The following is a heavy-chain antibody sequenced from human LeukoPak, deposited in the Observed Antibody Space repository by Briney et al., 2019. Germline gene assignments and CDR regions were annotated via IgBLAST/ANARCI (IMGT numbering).Heavy chain of an antibody. Sequence: PKASVKVSCKASGYTFTGYYMHWVRQAPGKGLEWMGWINPNSGGTKYAQKFQGRVTMTRDTSISTAYMELSRLRSDDTAVYYCARDEKYGDYVVYWGQGTLVTVSS. CDR1: GYTFTGYY. CDR2: INPNSGGT. J-gene: IGHJ4*02. D-gene: IGHD4-17*01. CDR3: ARDEKYGDYVVY. V-gene: IGHV1-2*02.